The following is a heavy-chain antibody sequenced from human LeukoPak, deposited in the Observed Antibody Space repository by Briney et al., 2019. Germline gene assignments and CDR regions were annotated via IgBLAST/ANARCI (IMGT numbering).Heavy chain of an antibody. CDR1: GFTFSSYS. CDR3: ARVIEENWNERYFDY. D-gene: IGHD1-1*01. CDR2: ISSSSSTI. Sequence: GGSLRLSCAASGFTFSSYSMNWVRQAPGKGLEWVSYISSSSSTIYYADSVTGRFTISRDNAKNSLYLQMNSLRAEDTAVYYCARVIEENWNERYFDYWGQGTLVTVSP. V-gene: IGHV3-48*01. J-gene: IGHJ4*02.